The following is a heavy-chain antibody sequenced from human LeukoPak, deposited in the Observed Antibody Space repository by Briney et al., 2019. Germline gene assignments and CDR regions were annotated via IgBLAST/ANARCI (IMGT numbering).Heavy chain of an antibody. J-gene: IGHJ3*02. D-gene: IGHD3-3*01. CDR2: IYTSGST. CDR1: GGSISSYY. V-gene: IGHV4-4*07. CDR3: ARASGVVTDGAFDI. Sequence: PSETLSLTCTVSGGSISSYYWSWIRQPAAKGLEWIGRIYTSGSTNYNPSLKSRVTMSVDTSKNQFSLKLSSVTAADTAVYYCARASGVVTDGAFDIWGQGTMVTVSS.